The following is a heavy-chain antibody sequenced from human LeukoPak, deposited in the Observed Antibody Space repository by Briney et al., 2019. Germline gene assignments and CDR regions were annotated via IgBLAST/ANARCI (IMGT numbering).Heavy chain of an antibody. J-gene: IGHJ2*01. V-gene: IGHV1-69*05. D-gene: IGHD4-17*01. CDR2: IIPIFGTA. Sequence: SVKVSCKASGGTFSSYAISWVRQAPGQGLVWMGRIIPIFGTANYAQKFQGRVTITTDESTSTAYMELSSLRSEDTAVYYCARDAPGDGDYVGWYFDLWGRGTLVTVSS. CDR3: ARDAPGDGDYVGWYFDL. CDR1: GGTFSSYA.